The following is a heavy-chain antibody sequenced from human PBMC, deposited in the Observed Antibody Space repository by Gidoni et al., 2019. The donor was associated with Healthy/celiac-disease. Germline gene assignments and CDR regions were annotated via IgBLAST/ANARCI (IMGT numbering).Heavy chain of an antibody. Sequence: QVQLVESGGGVVQPGRSMRLSCAASGFTFSSYGMPGVRQAPGKGREWVAVIAYDGSNKYYADSGKGRFTISRDNSKNTLYLQMNSLRAEDTAVYYCAKRDRLVVPRTLNYYYYYMDVWGKGTTVTVSS. D-gene: IGHD2-15*01. CDR1: GFTFSSYG. V-gene: IGHV3-30*18. J-gene: IGHJ6*03. CDR3: AKRDRLVVPRTLNYYYYYMDV. CDR2: IAYDGSNK.